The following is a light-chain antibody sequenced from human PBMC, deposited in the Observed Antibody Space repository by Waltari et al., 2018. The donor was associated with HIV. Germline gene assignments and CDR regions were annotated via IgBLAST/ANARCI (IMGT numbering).Light chain of an antibody. CDR1: SSDVGGYNY. CDR3: CSYAGSYTFG. J-gene: IGLJ3*02. Sequence: QSALTQPRSVSGSPGQSVTISCTGTSSDVGGYNYVSWYQQHPGKAPKLMIYDVTKRPFGGPDRFSGSKSGNPASLPISGLQAEDEADYYCCSYAGSYTFGFGGWTKLTVL. CDR2: DVT. V-gene: IGLV2-11*01.